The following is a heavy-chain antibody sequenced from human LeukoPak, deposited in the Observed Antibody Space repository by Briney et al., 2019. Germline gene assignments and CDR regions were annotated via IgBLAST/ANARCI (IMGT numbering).Heavy chain of an antibody. CDR3: ATLDTGTMVRGVPHYYFDY. CDR1: GYTLTELS. D-gene: IGHD3-10*01. CDR2: FDPEDGET. Sequence: ASVKVSCKVSGYTLTELSMHWVRQAPGKGLEWMGGFDPEDGETIYAQKFQGRVTMTEDTSTDTAYMELSSLRSEDTAVYYCATLDTGTMVRGVPHYYFDYWGQGTLVTVSS. V-gene: IGHV1-24*01. J-gene: IGHJ4*02.